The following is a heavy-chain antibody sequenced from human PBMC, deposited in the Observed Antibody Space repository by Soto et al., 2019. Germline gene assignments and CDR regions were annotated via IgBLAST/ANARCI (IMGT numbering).Heavy chain of an antibody. Sequence: PSETLSLTCTFSGGSISSSTYYWGWIRRPPGKGLEFIGSINYSGSTYYNPSLKSRVTISVDTSKNQFSLKLNSVTAADTAIYCCARRTAVTGTTDFWGQGTLVTVSS. D-gene: IGHD6-19*01. CDR2: INYSGST. CDR1: GGSISSSTYY. J-gene: IGHJ4*02. V-gene: IGHV4-39*01. CDR3: ARRTAVTGTTDF.